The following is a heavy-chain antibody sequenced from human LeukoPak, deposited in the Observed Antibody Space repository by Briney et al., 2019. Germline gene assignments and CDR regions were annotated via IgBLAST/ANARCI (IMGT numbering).Heavy chain of an antibody. CDR2: IIPIFGTA. CDR3: AKDGDYDSSGYYGPFDY. CDR1: GYTFTTYA. D-gene: IGHD3-22*01. J-gene: IGHJ4*02. V-gene: IGHV1-69*13. Sequence: SVKVSCKASGYTFTTYAMNWVRQAPGQGLEWMEGIIPIFGTANYAQKFQGRVTITADESTSTAYMELSSLRSEDTAVYYCAKDGDYDSSGYYGPFDYWGQGTLVTVSS.